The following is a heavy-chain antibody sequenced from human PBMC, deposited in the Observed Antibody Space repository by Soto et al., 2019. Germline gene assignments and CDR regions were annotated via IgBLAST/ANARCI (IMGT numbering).Heavy chain of an antibody. CDR3: AKEGTTSPYNWFDP. V-gene: IGHV4-31*03. D-gene: IGHD2-2*01. Sequence: SETLSLTCSVSGGSIRYGGHYWSWIRQHPGKGLEWIGYIYESGATYYNPSLKSRVTISADTSRNQFSLKLSSVTAEDTAVYYCAKEGTTSPYNWFDPWGQGTLVTVSS. CDR1: GGSIRYGGHY. J-gene: IGHJ5*02. CDR2: IYESGAT.